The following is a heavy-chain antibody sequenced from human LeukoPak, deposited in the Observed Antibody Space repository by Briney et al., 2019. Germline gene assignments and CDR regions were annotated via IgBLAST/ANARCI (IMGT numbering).Heavy chain of an antibody. CDR2: ISGSGGST. V-gene: IGHV3-23*01. J-gene: IGHJ4*02. CDR3: AKDSSGWGPYYYFDY. D-gene: IGHD6-19*01. CDR1: GFTFSSYG. Sequence: GGTLRLSCAGSGFTFSSYGMSWVRQAPGKGLEWVSAISGSGGSTYYADSVKGRFTISRDNSKNTLYLQMNSLRAEDTAVYYCAKDSSGWGPYYYFDYWGQGTLVTVSS.